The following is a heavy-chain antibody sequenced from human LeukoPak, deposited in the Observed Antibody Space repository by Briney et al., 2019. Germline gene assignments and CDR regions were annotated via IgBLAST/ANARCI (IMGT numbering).Heavy chain of an antibody. V-gene: IGHV1-18*01. J-gene: IGHJ6*03. Sequence: ASVKVSCKASGYTFTSYGISWVRQAPGQGLEWMGWISAYNGNTNYAQKLQGRVTMTTDTSTSTAYMELRSLRSDDTAVYYCARRPVSGVAYYYYYMDVWGKGTTVTVSS. CDR2: ISAYNGNT. CDR3: ARRPVSGVAYYYYYMDV. D-gene: IGHD6-19*01. CDR1: GYTFTSYG.